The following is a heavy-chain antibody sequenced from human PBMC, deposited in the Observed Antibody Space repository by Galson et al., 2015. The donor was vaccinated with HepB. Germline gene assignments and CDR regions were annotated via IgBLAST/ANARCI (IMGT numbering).Heavy chain of an antibody. CDR2: IYSGGST. CDR1: GFTVSSNY. CDR3: ARTMWQWPSRGGLDV. V-gene: IGHV3-66*01. Sequence: SLRLSCAASGFTVSSNYMSWVRQAPGKGLEWVSVIYSGGSTYYADSVKGRFTISRDNSKSTLYLQMNSLRAEDTALYYCARTMWQWPSRGGLDVWGQGTTVTVSS. D-gene: IGHD6-19*01. J-gene: IGHJ6*02.